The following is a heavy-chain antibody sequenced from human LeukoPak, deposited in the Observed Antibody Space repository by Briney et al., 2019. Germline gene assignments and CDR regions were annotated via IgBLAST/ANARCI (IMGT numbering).Heavy chain of an antibody. D-gene: IGHD3-3*01. CDR3: AKKGSYYDFWSGLYYFDY. Sequence: GGSLRLSCAASGFTFSYYAMSWVRQAPGKGLEWVSAISGSGGSTYYADSVKGRFTISRDNSKNTLYLQMNSLRAEDTAVYYCAKKGSYYDFWSGLYYFDYWGQGTLVTVSS. CDR2: ISGSGGST. J-gene: IGHJ4*02. CDR1: GFTFSYYA. V-gene: IGHV3-23*01.